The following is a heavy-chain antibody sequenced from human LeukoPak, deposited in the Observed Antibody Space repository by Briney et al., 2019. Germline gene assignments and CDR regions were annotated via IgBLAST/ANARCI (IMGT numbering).Heavy chain of an antibody. Sequence: ASVKVSCKASGNIFTGCYMHWVRQAPGQGLEWMGWINPNSGGTNYAQKFQGRVTMTRDTSTSTVYMELSSLRSEDTAVYYCARRSPGGAFDYWGQGTLVTVSS. V-gene: IGHV1-2*02. D-gene: IGHD4-23*01. CDR1: GNIFTGCY. CDR2: INPNSGGT. J-gene: IGHJ4*02. CDR3: ARRSPGGAFDY.